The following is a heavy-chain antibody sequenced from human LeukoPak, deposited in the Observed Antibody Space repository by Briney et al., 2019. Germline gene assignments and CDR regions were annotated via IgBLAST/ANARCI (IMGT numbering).Heavy chain of an antibody. V-gene: IGHV3-23*01. J-gene: IGHJ6*01. Sequence: GGSLRLSCAASGFTFSSFAMTWVRQAPGKGLEWVSGISVAGSTILYADSVKGRFTISRDNSKNTLYLQMHSLRAEDTAVYYCVKSDSSGYYY. CDR1: GFTFSSFA. CDR3: VKSDSSGYYY. D-gene: IGHD3-22*01. CDR2: ISVAGSTI.